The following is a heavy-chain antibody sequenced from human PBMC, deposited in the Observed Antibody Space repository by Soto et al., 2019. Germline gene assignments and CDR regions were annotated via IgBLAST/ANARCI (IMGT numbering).Heavy chain of an antibody. CDR3: ARASCSSTSCYNYYYYGMDV. J-gene: IGHJ6*02. CDR1: GYTFTTYS. D-gene: IGHD2-2*01. V-gene: IGHV1-3*01. CDR2: INAGNGNT. Sequence: ASVKVSCKASGYTFTTYSMHWVRQAPGQRLGWMGWINAGNGNTEYSQKFQGRVTITRDTSASTAYMELSSLRSEDTAVYYCARASCSSTSCYNYYYYGMDVWGQGTTVTVSS.